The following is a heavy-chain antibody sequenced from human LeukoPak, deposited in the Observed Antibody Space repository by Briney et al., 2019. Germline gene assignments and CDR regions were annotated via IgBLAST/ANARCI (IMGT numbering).Heavy chain of an antibody. CDR2: IKQDGSGT. V-gene: IGHV3-7*01. J-gene: IGHJ4*02. CDR1: RINFNSYW. CDR3: ARALSDFWTGYFFDS. D-gene: IGHD3/OR15-3a*01. Sequence: GGSLRLSCAVSRINFNSYWMTWVRQAPGKGLEWVANIKQDGSGTYYMDSVKGRFSISRDNAKNSLYLQMNSLRAEDTAVYYCARALSDFWTGYFFDSWGQGTLVTVSS.